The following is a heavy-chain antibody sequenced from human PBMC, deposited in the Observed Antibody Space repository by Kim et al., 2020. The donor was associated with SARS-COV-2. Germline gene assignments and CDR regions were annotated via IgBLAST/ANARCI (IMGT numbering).Heavy chain of an antibody. CDR3: ARDGSPIAAAGGWFDP. Sequence: KFQGRVTMTRDTSISTAYMELSRLRSDDTAMYYCARDGSPIAAAGGWFDPWGQGTLVTVSS. V-gene: IGHV1-2*02. J-gene: IGHJ5*02. D-gene: IGHD6-13*01.